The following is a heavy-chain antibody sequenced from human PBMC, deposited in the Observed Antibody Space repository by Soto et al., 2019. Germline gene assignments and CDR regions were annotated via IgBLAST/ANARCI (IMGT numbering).Heavy chain of an antibody. V-gene: IGHV3-30*03. D-gene: IGHD6-19*01. CDR2: ISYDGSNK. Sequence: VGSLRLSCAASGFTFSSYGMHWVRQAPGKGLEWVAGISYDGSNKYYADSVKGRFTISRDNSKNTLYLQMNSLRADDTAVYYCARTMAQWLVRGEADYWGQGTLVTVSS. CDR1: GFTFSSYG. J-gene: IGHJ4*02. CDR3: ARTMAQWLVRGEADY.